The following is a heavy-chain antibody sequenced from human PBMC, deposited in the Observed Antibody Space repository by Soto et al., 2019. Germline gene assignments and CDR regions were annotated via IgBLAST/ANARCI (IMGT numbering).Heavy chain of an antibody. Sequence: ASVKVSCKASGYSFTTYSTHWVRQAPGQRLEYMGWINAGNGDTKYSQKFQGRVTITRDTSARTAYMELSGLRSEDTAVYYCARGYHESSGSGPVDPWGQGTRVTVSS. D-gene: IGHD3-22*01. CDR3: ARGYHESSGSGPVDP. J-gene: IGHJ5*02. CDR2: INAGNGDT. V-gene: IGHV1-3*01. CDR1: GYSFTTYS.